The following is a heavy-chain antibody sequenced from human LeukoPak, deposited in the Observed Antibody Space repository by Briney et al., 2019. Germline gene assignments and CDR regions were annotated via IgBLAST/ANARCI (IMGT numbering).Heavy chain of an antibody. CDR2: IYTSGST. CDR3: ARVRAAAGPYWYLDL. CDR1: GGSISSGSYY. V-gene: IGHV4-61*02. J-gene: IGHJ2*01. D-gene: IGHD6-13*01. Sequence: SQTLSLTCTVSGGSISSGSYYWSWIRQPAGKGLEWIGRIYTSGSTNYDPSLKSRVTISVDTSKNQFSLKLSSVTAADTAVYYCARVRAAAGPYWYLDLWGRGTLVTVSS.